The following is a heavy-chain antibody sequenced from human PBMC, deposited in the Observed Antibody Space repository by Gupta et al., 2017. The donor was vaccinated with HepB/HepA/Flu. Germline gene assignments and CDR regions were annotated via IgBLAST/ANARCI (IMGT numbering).Heavy chain of an antibody. D-gene: IGHD2-2*02. CDR3: ARERVYCSSTSCYTTWFDP. Sequence: QVQLVQSGAEVKKPGASVKVSCKASGYTFTSYDINWVRQATGQGLEWMGCMNPNSGNTGYAQKFQGRVTITRNTSISTAYMELSSLRSEDTAVYYCARERVYCSSTSCYTTWFDPWGLGTLVTVSS. J-gene: IGHJ5*02. CDR1: GYTFTSYD. CDR2: MNPNSGNT. V-gene: IGHV1-8*03.